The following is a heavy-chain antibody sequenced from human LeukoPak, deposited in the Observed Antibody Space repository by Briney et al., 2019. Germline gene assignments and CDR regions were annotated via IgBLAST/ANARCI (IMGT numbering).Heavy chain of an antibody. J-gene: IGHJ4*02. Sequence: PGGSLRLSCAASGFTFSSYSMNWVRQAPGKGREWVSYISSSSSTIYYADSVKGRFTISRDNAKNSLYLQMNSLRDEDTAVYYCARMGIAVAGTSYYFDYWGQGTLVTVSS. CDR2: ISSSSSTI. CDR3: ARMGIAVAGTSYYFDY. D-gene: IGHD6-19*01. CDR1: GFTFSSYS. V-gene: IGHV3-48*02.